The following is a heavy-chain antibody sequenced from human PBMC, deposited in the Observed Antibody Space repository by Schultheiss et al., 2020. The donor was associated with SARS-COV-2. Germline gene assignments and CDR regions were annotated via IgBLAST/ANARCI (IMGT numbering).Heavy chain of an antibody. Sequence: SVKVSCKASGGTFSSYAISWVRQAPGQGLEWMGGIIPIFGTANYAQKFQGRVTITADESTSTAYMELSSLRSEDTAVYYCARETEGPDAFDIWGQGTMVTVSS. CDR1: GGTFSSYA. CDR3: ARETEGPDAFDI. V-gene: IGHV1-69*13. CDR2: IIPIFGTA. J-gene: IGHJ3*02.